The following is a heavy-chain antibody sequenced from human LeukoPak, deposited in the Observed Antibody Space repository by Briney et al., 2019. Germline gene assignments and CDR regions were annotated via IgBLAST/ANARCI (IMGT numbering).Heavy chain of an antibody. CDR2: ISAYNGNT. J-gene: IGHJ4*02. Sequence: ASVKVSCKASGYTFTSYGISWVRQAPGQGLEWMGWISAYNGNTNYAQKLQGRVTMTTDTSTSTAYMELRSLRSDDTAVYYCARDRKIAAAAPGGYWGQGTLVTVSS. CDR3: ARDRKIAAAAPGGY. D-gene: IGHD6-13*01. CDR1: GYTFTSYG. V-gene: IGHV1-18*01.